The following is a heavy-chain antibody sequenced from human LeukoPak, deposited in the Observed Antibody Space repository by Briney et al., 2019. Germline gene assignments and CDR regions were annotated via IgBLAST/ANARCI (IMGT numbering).Heavy chain of an antibody. V-gene: IGHV3-7*01. Sequence: GGSLRLFCAASGFTFSSYWMSWVRQAPGKGLEWVANIKQDGSEKYYVDSVKGRFTISRDNAKNSLYLQTNSLRAEDTAVYYCARDVWQLDAFDIWGQGTMVTVSS. CDR2: IKQDGSEK. J-gene: IGHJ3*02. CDR1: GFTFSSYW. D-gene: IGHD6-6*01. CDR3: ARDVWQLDAFDI.